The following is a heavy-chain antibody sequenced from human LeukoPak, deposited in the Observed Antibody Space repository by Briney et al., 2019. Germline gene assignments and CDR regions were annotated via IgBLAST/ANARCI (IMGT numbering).Heavy chain of an antibody. J-gene: IGHJ6*03. CDR2: IYYSGTT. CDR3: ARGRRDGYTLYYMDV. CDR1: GFTFRRYG. D-gene: IGHD5-24*01. V-gene: IGHV4-39*07. Sequence: GSLRLSCAASGFTFRRYGMSWVRQAPGKGLEWIGSIYYSGTTHYNPSLKSRVTISTDTSKNQFSLKLSSVTAADTAVYYCARGRRDGYTLYYMDVWGKGTKVTVSS.